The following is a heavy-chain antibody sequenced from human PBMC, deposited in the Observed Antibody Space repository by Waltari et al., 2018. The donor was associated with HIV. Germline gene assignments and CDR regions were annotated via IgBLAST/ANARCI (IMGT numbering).Heavy chain of an antibody. CDR2: IRYDGNTK. CDR3: AKELRSGYSYYYYGMDV. V-gene: IGHV3-30*02. Sequence: QGQLVESGGGVVQPGGSLRLSCAASGFSFSISGMQWVRQAPGKGLEWVTFIRYDGNTKYYADSVKGRFTISRDNSKNTPYLQMSSLRAEDTAVYYCAKELRSGYSYYYYGMDVSGQGTTVTVSS. CDR1: GFSFSISG. J-gene: IGHJ6*02. D-gene: IGHD2-15*01.